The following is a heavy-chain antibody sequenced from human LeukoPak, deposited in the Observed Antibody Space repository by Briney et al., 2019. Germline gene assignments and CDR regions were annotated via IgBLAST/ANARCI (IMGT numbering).Heavy chain of an antibody. J-gene: IGHJ4*02. CDR1: GFTFSSYG. Sequence: GGSLRLSCAASGFTFSSYGMHWVRQAPGKGLEWVAVISYDGSNKYYADSAKGRFTISRDNSKNTLYLQMNSLRAEDTAVYYCAKVSTKYDILTGVDYWGQGTLVTVSS. V-gene: IGHV3-30*18. CDR3: AKVSTKYDILTGVDY. CDR2: ISYDGSNK. D-gene: IGHD3-9*01.